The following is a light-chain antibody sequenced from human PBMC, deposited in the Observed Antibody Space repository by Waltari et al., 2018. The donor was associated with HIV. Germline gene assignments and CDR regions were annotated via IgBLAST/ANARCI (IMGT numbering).Light chain of an antibody. Sequence: QSVLTQPPSASGTPGQRVTISCSGSSSNIESNYVYWYQQLPGTAPKLLIYRNNQRPSGVPCRFSGSKAGTSASLAISGLRSEDGAEYYCAAWDDSLRGVFGGGTKLTVL. J-gene: IGLJ2*01. CDR2: RNN. V-gene: IGLV1-47*01. CDR1: SSNIESNY. CDR3: AAWDDSLRGV.